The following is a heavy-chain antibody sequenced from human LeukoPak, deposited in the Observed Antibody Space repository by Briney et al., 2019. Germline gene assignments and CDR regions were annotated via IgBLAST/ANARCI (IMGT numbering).Heavy chain of an antibody. CDR3: ARLPRGRFLEWLPAFDI. D-gene: IGHD3-3*01. J-gene: IGHJ3*02. CDR1: GGSFSGYY. Sequence: SETLSLTCAVYGGSFSGYYWSWIRQPPGKGLEWIGEINHSGSTNYNPSLKSRVTISVDTSKNQFSLKLSSVTAADTAVYYCARLPRGRFLEWLPAFDIWGQGTMVTVSS. CDR2: INHSGST. V-gene: IGHV4-34*01.